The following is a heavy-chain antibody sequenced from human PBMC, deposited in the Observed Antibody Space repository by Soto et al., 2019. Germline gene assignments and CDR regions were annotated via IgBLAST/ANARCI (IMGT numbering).Heavy chain of an antibody. CDR1: GFTFSVYS. CDR3: ARSVEGHFDY. D-gene: IGHD6-19*01. CDR2: ITSDTKTI. J-gene: IGHJ4*02. V-gene: IGHV3-48*02. Sequence: EVQLVESGGDLVQRGGSLRLSCVASGFTFSVYSMNWVRQAPGKGLEWFSYITSDTKTIKYADSVKGRFTISRDNAKNPVYLQMNSVRDEDTAVYYCARSVEGHFDYWGQGTVVTVSS.